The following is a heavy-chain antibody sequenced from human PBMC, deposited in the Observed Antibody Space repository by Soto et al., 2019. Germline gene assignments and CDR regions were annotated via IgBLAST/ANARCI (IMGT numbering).Heavy chain of an antibody. Sequence: LRLSCEASGFTLRNYAMTWIRQAPGKGLEWVSLISANDVGTYYAESVKTRFTISTDQSRNTVDLQMDSLRADDTAIYYCAKAKNDYNWDNRPPFDYWGQGTLVTVS. J-gene: IGHJ4*02. CDR2: ISANDVGT. D-gene: IGHD1-20*01. CDR3: AKAKNDYNWDNRPPFDY. CDR1: GFTLRNYA. V-gene: IGHV3-23*01.